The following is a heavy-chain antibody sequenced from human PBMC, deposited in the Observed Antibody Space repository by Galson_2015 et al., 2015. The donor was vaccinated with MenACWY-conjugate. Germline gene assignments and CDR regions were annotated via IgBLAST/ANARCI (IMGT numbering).Heavy chain of an antibody. J-gene: IGHJ4*02. CDR2: ISSSGTT. D-gene: IGHD2-2*01. CDR3: ARGTSSFDY. V-gene: IGHV3-23*01. CDR1: GFTFSSYA. Sequence: SLRLSCAASGFTFSSYAMSWVRQAPGKGLEWVSGISSSGTTYYADSVKGRFTISRDNSKNTLYLQINSLRAEDTAVYYCARGTSSFDYWGQGILVTVSS.